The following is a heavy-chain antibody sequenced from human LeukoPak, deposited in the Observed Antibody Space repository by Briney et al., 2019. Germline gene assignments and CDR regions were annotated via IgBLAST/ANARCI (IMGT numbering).Heavy chain of an antibody. V-gene: IGHV3-33*01. CDR1: GFTFSSYG. CDR2: IWYDGSNK. CDR3: ARSRGVDWFDP. J-gene: IGHJ5*02. D-gene: IGHD2-15*01. Sequence: PGRSLRLSCAASGFTFSSYGMHWVRQAPGKGLEWVAVIWYDGSNKYYADSVKGRFTISRDNSKNTLYLQMNSLRAEDTAVYYCARSRGVDWFDPWGQGTLVTVSS.